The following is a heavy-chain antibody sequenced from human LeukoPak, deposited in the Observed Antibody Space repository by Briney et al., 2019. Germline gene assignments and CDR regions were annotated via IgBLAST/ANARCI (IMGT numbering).Heavy chain of an antibody. J-gene: IGHJ6*03. Sequence: ASVKVSCKASGYTFTSYGISWVRQAPGQGLEWMGWISAYNGNTNYAQKLQGRVTMTTDTSTSTAYMELRSLRSDDTAVYYCARDRKSSWDLYYYYYYMDVWGKGTTVTVSS. CDR2: ISAYNGNT. CDR3: ARDRKSSWDLYYYYYYMDV. D-gene: IGHD6-13*01. V-gene: IGHV1-18*01. CDR1: GYTFTSYG.